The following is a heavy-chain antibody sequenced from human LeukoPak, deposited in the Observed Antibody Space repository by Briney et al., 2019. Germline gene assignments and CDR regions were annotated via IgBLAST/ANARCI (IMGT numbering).Heavy chain of an antibody. CDR3: AAPSGSFLGYYYGLDV. D-gene: IGHD1-26*01. CDR2: FDPEDGET. V-gene: IGHV1-24*01. CDR1: GYTLTELS. J-gene: IGHJ6*02. Sequence: ASVKVSCKVSGYTLTELSMHWVRQAPGKGLEWMGGFDPEDGETLYAQRFQGRVTMTKDTSTDTVYMELRSLESEDTAVYYCAAPSGSFLGYYYGLDVWGQGTTVTVSS.